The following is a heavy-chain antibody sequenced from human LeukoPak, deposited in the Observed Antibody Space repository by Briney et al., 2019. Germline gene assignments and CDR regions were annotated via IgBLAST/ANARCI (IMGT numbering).Heavy chain of an antibody. V-gene: IGHV3-48*01. D-gene: IGHD4-17*01. CDR3: ARGGLRGDY. J-gene: IGHJ4*02. CDR1: GFTFSSYS. Sequence: GGSLRLSCAASGFTFSSYSMNWVRQAPGKGLECVSYISSSSGTIYYADSVKGRFTISRDNAENSLYLQMSSLRAEDTAVYYCARGGLRGDYWGQGTLVTVSS. CDR2: ISSSSGTI.